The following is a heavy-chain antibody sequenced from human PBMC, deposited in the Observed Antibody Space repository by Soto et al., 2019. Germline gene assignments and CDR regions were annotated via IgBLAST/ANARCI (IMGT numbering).Heavy chain of an antibody. CDR3: AKTITTYSGDSRGRGALVDY. CDR1: GFTCSTYG. V-gene: IGHV3-30*18. Sequence: QVQLVESGGGVVQPGRSLRLSCAASGFTCSTYGMHWVRQPPGKGLEWVAVISSDGKSEHYADPVKGRFSISRDNSKNTLFLQMNSLRVEDTAVYYCAKTITTYSGDSRGRGALVDYWGQGTLVTVSS. D-gene: IGHD3-22*01. J-gene: IGHJ4*02. CDR2: ISSDGKSE.